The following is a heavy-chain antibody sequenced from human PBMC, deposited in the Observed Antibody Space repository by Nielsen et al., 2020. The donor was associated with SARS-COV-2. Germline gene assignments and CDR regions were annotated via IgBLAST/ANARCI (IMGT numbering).Heavy chain of an antibody. CDR3: AGSSSWYAYYYGMDV. Sequence: SETLSLTCAVSGGSISSSNWWSWVRQPPGKGLEWIGEIYHSGSTNYSPSLKSRVTISVDKSKNQFSLKLSSVTAADTAVYYCAGSSSWYAYYYGMDVWGQGTTVTVSS. D-gene: IGHD6-13*01. V-gene: IGHV4-4*02. CDR2: IYHSGST. J-gene: IGHJ6*02. CDR1: GGSISSSNW.